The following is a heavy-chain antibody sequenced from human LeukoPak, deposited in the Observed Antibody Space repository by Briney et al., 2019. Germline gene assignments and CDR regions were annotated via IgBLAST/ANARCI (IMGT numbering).Heavy chain of an antibody. V-gene: IGHV3-30*18. J-gene: IGHJ4*02. D-gene: IGHD3/OR15-3a*01. Sequence: GRSLRLSCAASGFTFGSYGMHWVRQAPGKGLEWVAAISYDGSNEYYLDSVKGRFTVSRDNSKNTLNLQMNTLTPEDTAVYYCGKDGFWTTKTSYHGAHFFDHWGQGTLVAVSS. CDR2: ISYDGSNE. CDR3: GKDGFWTTKTSYHGAHFFDH. CDR1: GFTFGSYG.